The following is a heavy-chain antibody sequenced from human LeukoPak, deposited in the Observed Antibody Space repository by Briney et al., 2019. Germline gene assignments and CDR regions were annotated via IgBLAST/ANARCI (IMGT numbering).Heavy chain of an antibody. CDR2: IKEDGSDR. Sequence: GGSLRLSCAASGLTFSTYWMSWVRQAPGKGLERVANIKEDGSDRYYVASVKGRFTISRDNAKNSLYLQMNSLRAEDTAVYFCARDQGWQQFDYWGQGTLVTVSS. D-gene: IGHD5-24*01. V-gene: IGHV3-7*05. CDR1: GLTFSTYW. CDR3: ARDQGWQQFDY. J-gene: IGHJ4*02.